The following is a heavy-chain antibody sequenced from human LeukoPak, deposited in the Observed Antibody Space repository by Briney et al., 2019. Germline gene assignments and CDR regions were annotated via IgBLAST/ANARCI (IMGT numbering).Heavy chain of an antibody. V-gene: IGHV3-21*01. CDR3: ARSGARQSDY. CDR2: ISSSSSYI. D-gene: IGHD6-6*01. J-gene: IGHJ4*02. Sequence: GGSLRLSCAASGFTFSSYSMNWVRQARGKGLEWVSSISSSSSYIYYPDSVKGRFTISRDNAKNSLYLQMNSLRAEDTAVYYCARSGARQSDYWGQGTLVTVSS. CDR1: GFTFSSYS.